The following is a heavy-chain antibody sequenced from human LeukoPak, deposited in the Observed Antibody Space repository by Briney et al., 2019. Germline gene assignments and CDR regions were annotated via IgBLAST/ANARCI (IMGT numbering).Heavy chain of an antibody. CDR3: ARDHSVTGYWYFDL. Sequence: SETLSLTCTVSGGSISSHYWSWIRQPAGKGLEWIGRIYTSGNTNYNPSLKSRVTMSADTSKNQFSLKLHPVTAADTAVYYCARDHSVTGYWYFDLWGRGTLVTVSS. CDR1: GGSISSHY. J-gene: IGHJ2*01. V-gene: IGHV4-4*07. D-gene: IGHD2-21*02. CDR2: IYTSGNT.